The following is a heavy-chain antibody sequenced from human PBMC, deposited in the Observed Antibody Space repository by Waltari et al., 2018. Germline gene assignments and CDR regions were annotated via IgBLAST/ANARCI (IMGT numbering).Heavy chain of an antibody. CDR3: AKTVTPFASGYASDAFDI. J-gene: IGHJ3*02. Sequence: EVQLVESGGGLVQPGGSLRLSCAASGFTFSSYAMSWVRQAPGKGLEWVSAISGSGGSTYYADSVKGRFTISRDNSKNTLYLQMNSLRAEDTAVYYCAKTVTPFASGYASDAFDIWGQGTMVTVSS. D-gene: IGHD5-12*01. CDR1: GFTFSSYA. CDR2: ISGSGGST. V-gene: IGHV3-23*04.